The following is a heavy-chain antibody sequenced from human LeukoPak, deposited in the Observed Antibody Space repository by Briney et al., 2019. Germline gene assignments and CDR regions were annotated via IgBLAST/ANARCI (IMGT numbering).Heavy chain of an antibody. CDR1: GGSISSGSYY. CDR3: AREIQLWTYYFDY. D-gene: IGHD5-18*01. J-gene: IGHJ4*02. CDR2: IYTSGST. V-gene: IGHV4-61*02. Sequence: SETLSLTCTVSGGSISSGSYYWNWIRQPAGKGLEWIGRIYTSGSTNYNPSLKSRVTISVDTSKNQFSLKLSSVTAAATAVYYCAREIQLWTYYFDYWGKGTLVTVSS.